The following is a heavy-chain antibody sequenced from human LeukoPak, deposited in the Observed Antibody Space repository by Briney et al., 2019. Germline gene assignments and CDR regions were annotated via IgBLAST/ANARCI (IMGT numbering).Heavy chain of an antibody. CDR1: GFTFSSYW. CDR3: ASLRRIAAAGTGGFDY. V-gene: IGHV3-7*01. Sequence: SLRLSCAASGFTFSSYWMSWVRQAPGKGLEWVANIKQDGSEKYYVDSVKGRFTISRDNAKNSLYLQMNSLRAEDTAVYYCASLRRIAAAGTGGFDYWGQGTLVTVSS. J-gene: IGHJ4*02. D-gene: IGHD6-13*01. CDR2: IKQDGSEK.